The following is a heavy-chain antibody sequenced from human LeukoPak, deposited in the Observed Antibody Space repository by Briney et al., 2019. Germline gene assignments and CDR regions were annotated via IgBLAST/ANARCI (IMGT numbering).Heavy chain of an antibody. CDR1: GGTFSSYA. CDR2: IIPIFGTA. J-gene: IGHJ5*02. Sequence: SVKVSCKASGGTFSSYAISWVRQAPGQGLGWMGGIIPIFGTANYAQKFQGRVTITADESTSTAYMELSSLRSEDTAVYYCASLGDYPDNWFDPWGQGTLVTVSS. D-gene: IGHD4-11*01. CDR3: ASLGDYPDNWFDP. V-gene: IGHV1-69*13.